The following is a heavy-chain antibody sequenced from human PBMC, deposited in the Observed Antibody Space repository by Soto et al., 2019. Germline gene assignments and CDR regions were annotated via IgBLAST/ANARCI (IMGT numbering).Heavy chain of an antibody. Sequence: QVQLEQSGPEVKKPGASVKVSCKASGYSFTDYGVTWVRQAPGQGLERMGWISGKNGGTNSAQELQGRVTMTTDTSTKTVYMEMRSLKSDDTAVYYCARAKRITGDFDYWGQGTLVAVSS. CDR2: ISGKNGGT. CDR3: ARAKRITGDFDY. J-gene: IGHJ4*02. V-gene: IGHV1-18*01. CDR1: GYSFTDYG. D-gene: IGHD3-3*01.